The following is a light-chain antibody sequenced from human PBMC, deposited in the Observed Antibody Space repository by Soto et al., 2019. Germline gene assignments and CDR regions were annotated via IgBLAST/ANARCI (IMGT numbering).Light chain of an antibody. CDR1: QTISSW. CDR2: KAS. J-gene: IGKJ1*01. V-gene: IGKV1-5*03. CDR3: QHYNSYSQA. Sequence: DVQITQSLSTLSGSVGDRVTITCRASQTISSWLAWYQQKPGKAPKLLIYKASTLKSGVPSRFSGSGSGTEFTLTISSLQPDDFATYYCQHYNSYSQAFGQGTKVAIK.